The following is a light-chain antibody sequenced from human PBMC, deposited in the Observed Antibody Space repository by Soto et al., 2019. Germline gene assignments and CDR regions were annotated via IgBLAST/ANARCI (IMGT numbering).Light chain of an antibody. Sequence: QSVLTQPASVSGSPGQSITISCAGTSSDVGSYNLVSWYQNHPGKAPKLMIYEGSKRPSGVSNRFSGSKSGNTASLTISGLQAADEADYYCSLYTSSSTLNVFGTGTKVTVL. CDR1: SSDVGSYNL. CDR2: EGS. V-gene: IGLV2-14*02. CDR3: SLYTSSSTLNV. J-gene: IGLJ1*01.